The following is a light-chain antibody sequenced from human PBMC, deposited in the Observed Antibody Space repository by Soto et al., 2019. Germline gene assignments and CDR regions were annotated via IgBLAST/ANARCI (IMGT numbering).Light chain of an antibody. J-gene: IGKJ1*01. CDR1: QAIRTA. Sequence: AIRLKQSPASLYASVGDRVTITCRASQAIRTALGWYQQKPGKVPKLLIYAASILQSGVPSRFSGSGSGTDFTLTISSLQPEDFATYYCLLDFRYFWAFGQ. CDR3: LLDFRYFWA. V-gene: IGKV1-6*01. CDR2: AAS.